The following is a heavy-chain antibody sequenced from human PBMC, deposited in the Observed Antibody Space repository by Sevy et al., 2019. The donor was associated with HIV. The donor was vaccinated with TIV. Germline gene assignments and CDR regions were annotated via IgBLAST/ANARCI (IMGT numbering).Heavy chain of an antibody. CDR2: ISGSGGST. CDR3: AKVSPPGDIVVVPAARLFDY. J-gene: IGHJ4*02. Sequence: GGSLRLSCAASGFTFSSYAMSWVRQAPGKGLEWVSAISGSGGSTYYADSVKGRFTISRDNSKNTLYLQMNSLRAEDTAVYYCAKVSPPGDIVVVPAARLFDYWGQGTLVTVSS. D-gene: IGHD2-2*01. CDR1: GFTFSSYA. V-gene: IGHV3-23*01.